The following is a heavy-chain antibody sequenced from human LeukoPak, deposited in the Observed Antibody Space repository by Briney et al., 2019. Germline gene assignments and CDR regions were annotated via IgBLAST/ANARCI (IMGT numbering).Heavy chain of an antibody. Sequence: GGSLRLSCAASGFTFSSYTMHWVRQAPGKGLEWIGFIRSQAYGGTTEDAASVKGRYTISRDDSKSIAYLQMNSLTTEDTAVYYCTRRSGDSYGDAFDIWGQGTMVTVSS. D-gene: IGHD5-18*01. J-gene: IGHJ3*02. V-gene: IGHV3-49*04. CDR3: TRRSGDSYGDAFDI. CDR1: GFTFSSYT. CDR2: IRSQAYGGTT.